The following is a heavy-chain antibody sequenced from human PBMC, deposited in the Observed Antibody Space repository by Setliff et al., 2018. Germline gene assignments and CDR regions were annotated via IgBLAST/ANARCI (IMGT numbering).Heavy chain of an antibody. J-gene: IGHJ6*02. Sequence: ASVKVSCKASGYTFTGYYMHWVRQAPGQGLEWMGWINPNSGGTNYAQKFQGWVTMTRDTSISTAYMELSRLRSDDTAVYYCARESVSTTVVTPSYYYYGMDVCGQGTTVTVSS. D-gene: IGHD4-17*01. CDR1: GYTFTGYY. CDR2: INPNSGGT. CDR3: ARESVSTTVVTPSYYYYGMDV. V-gene: IGHV1-2*04.